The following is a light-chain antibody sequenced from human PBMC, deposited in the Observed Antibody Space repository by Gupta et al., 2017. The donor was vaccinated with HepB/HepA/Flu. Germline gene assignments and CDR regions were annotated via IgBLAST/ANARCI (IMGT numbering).Light chain of an antibody. CDR2: WAS. CDR3: KQDENIHFT. CDR1: QSVLDRSINRKY. Sequence: DILMTQSPVSLAVSPGETATINCKSSQSVLDRSINRKYLAWYQQKTGQPTKLLIYWASTREIGVPDRFSGSGSGTDLTLTISRVEAEDVAVYFCKQDENIHFTFGHGTTVHIK. J-gene: IGKJ3*01. V-gene: IGKV4-1*01.